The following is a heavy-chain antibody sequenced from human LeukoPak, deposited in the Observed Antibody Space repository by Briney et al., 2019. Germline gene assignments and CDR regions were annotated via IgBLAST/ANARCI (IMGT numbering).Heavy chain of an antibody. CDR1: GYTFTGYY. V-gene: IGHV1-2*02. Sequence: ASVKVSCKASGYTFTGYYMHWARQAPGQGLEWMGWINPNSGGTNYAQKFQGRVTMTRDTSISTAYMELSRLRSDDTAVYYCARALTADSSGYYYVWSRDAFDIWGQGTMVTVSS. CDR2: INPNSGGT. CDR3: ARALTADSSGYYYVWSRDAFDI. D-gene: IGHD3-22*01. J-gene: IGHJ3*02.